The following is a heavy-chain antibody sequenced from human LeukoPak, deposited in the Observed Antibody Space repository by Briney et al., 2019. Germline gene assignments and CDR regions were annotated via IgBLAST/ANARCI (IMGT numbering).Heavy chain of an antibody. D-gene: IGHD5-18*01. J-gene: IGHJ3*02. CDR2: IRYDGSNK. CDR1: GFTFSSYG. CDR3: AKDLIATAMADDAFDI. Sequence: GGSLRLSCAASGFTFSSYGMHWVRQAPGKGLEWVAFIRYDGSNKYYADSVKGRFTISRDNSKNTLYLQMNSLRAEDTAVYYCAKDLIATAMADDAFDIWGQGTMDTVSS. V-gene: IGHV3-30*02.